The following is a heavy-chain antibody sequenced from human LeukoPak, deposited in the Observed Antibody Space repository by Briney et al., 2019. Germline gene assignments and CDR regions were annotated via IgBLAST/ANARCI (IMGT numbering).Heavy chain of an antibody. V-gene: IGHV1-18*01. Sequence: ASLKVSCKASGYTFTSYGISWVRQAPGQGLEWMGWIKGSNGNTKIAGKVQGRFTMTTDTSTGTAYMELRSLRSDDTAVYYCARAYSYGSDYYYGMDVWGQGTTVTVSS. CDR2: IKGSNGNT. J-gene: IGHJ6*02. CDR3: ARAYSYGSDYYYGMDV. D-gene: IGHD5-18*01. CDR1: GYTFTSYG.